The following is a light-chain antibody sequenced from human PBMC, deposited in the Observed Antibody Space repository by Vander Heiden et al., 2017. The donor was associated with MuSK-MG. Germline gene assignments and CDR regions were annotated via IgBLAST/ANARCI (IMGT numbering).Light chain of an antibody. CDR3: QQSDSTLYT. CDR1: QSISIY. J-gene: IGKJ2*01. CDR2: GAS. Sequence: DIQMTQSPSSLSASVGDRVTITCRASQSISIYLNWFQQKPGKAPKLLIYGASSLQSGVPSRFSGSGSGTDFILTITRLQPEDFATYFCQQSDSTLYTFGQGTKLEIK. V-gene: IGKV1-39*01.